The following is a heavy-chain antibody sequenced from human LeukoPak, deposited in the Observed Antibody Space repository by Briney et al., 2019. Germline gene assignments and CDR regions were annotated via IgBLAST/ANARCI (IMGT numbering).Heavy chain of an antibody. CDR1: GSSFPTYW. V-gene: IGHV5-51*01. J-gene: IGHJ4*02. CDR3: ARPPSRGYSSSFEY. CDR2: IYPDESNI. D-gene: IGHD2-2*03. Sequence: GASLKISCKGSGSSFPTYWIAWVRQLPGKGLEWMGIIYPDESNIRYSPSFQGQVTISADKSISTAYLQWSSLKASDTAMYYCARPPSRGYSSSFEYWGQGTLVTVSS.